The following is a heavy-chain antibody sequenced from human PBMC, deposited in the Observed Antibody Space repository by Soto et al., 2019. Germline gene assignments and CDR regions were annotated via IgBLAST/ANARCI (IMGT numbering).Heavy chain of an antibody. CDR1: GFTFSSYG. Sequence: QVQLVESGGGVVQPRRSLRLSCAASGFTFSSYGMHWVRQAPGKGLEWVAVISYDGSNKYYADSVKGRFTTSRDNSKNTLYLQMNSLRAEDTAVDYCAKDRRTYYYDHFDYWGQGTLVTVSS. D-gene: IGHD3-22*01. CDR2: ISYDGSNK. CDR3: AKDRRTYYYDHFDY. V-gene: IGHV3-30*18. J-gene: IGHJ4*02.